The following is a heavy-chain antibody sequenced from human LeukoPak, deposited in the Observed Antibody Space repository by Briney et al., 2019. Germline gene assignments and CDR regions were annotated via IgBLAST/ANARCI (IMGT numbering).Heavy chain of an antibody. CDR2: ISWNSGSI. J-gene: IGHJ4*02. CDR1: GFTFDDYA. D-gene: IGHD3-22*01. CDR3: AKDRTAVITYYFDY. V-gene: IGHV3-9*01. Sequence: GGSLRLSCAASGFTFDDYAMHWVRQAPGRGLEWVSGISWNSGSIGYADSVKGRFTISRDNAKNSLYLQMNSLRAEDTALYYCAKDRTAVITYYFDYWGQGTLVTVSS.